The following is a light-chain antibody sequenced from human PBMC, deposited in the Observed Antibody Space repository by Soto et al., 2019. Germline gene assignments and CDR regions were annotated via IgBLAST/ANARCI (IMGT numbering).Light chain of an antibody. Sequence: QSVLAQPASVSGSPGQSITISCTGTSDDVGAYNSVSWYQQLPHKAPQFILYKGTQRPSGVSSRFSGSTSGNAASLTISGLQADDEADYFCCSSAPESTYVFGTGTKLTVL. V-gene: IGLV2-23*01. CDR2: KGT. CDR1: SDDVGAYNS. J-gene: IGLJ1*01. CDR3: CSSAPESTYV.